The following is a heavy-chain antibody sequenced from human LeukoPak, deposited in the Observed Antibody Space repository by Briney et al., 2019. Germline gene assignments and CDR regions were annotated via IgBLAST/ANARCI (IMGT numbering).Heavy chain of an antibody. CDR2: IYYSGNT. V-gene: IGHV4-30-4*08. D-gene: IGHD1-7*01. J-gene: IGHJ4*02. CDR3: ARVWAGTYYFDH. Sequence: PSETLSLTCTVSGDSTSSGEYYWSWIRQPPGKGLEWLGYIYYSGNTYYNPSLQSRLTISLDTSKNQFSLRLTSVTAADTAVYYCARVWAGTYYFDHWGQGTLITVSS. CDR1: GDSTSSGEYY.